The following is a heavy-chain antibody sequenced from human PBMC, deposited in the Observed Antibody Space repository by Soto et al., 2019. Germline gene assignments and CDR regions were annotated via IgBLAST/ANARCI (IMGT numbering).Heavy chain of an antibody. CDR1: GGSVSSRSYY. Sequence: SETLSLTCTVSGGSVSSRSYYWSWIRQPPGKGLEWIGYIYYSGATNYNPSLRSRVTISADTSKNQFSLNLSSVTATDTAVYYCARDRGSGWYTGFDSWGLGTLVTVSS. CDR3: ARDRGSGWYTGFDS. D-gene: IGHD6-19*01. CDR2: IYYSGAT. V-gene: IGHV4-61*01. J-gene: IGHJ4*02.